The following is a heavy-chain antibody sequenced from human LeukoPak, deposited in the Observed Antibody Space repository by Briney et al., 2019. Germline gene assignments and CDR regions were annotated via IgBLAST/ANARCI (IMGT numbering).Heavy chain of an antibody. CDR2: INPNSGGT. CDR3: ATQLAYDILTGYYILAYFDY. CDR1: GYTFTVYY. D-gene: IGHD3-9*01. V-gene: IGHV1-2*02. J-gene: IGHJ4*02. Sequence: ASVKVSCKASGYTFTVYYMHWVRQAPGQGLEWMGWINPNSGGTNYAQKFQGRVTMTRDTSISTAYMELSRLRSDDTAVYYCATQLAYDILTGYYILAYFDYWGQGTLVTVSS.